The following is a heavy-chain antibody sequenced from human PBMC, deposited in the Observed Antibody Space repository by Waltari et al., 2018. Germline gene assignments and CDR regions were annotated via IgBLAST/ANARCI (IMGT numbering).Heavy chain of an antibody. CDR3: ANSQLDRNTIWGQWFGELEPRTNAIDY. CDR1: GFTFSSYA. CDR2: ISGSGGST. J-gene: IGHJ4*02. D-gene: IGHD3-10*01. Sequence: EVQLLESGGGLVQPGGSLRLSCAASGFTFSSYAMSWVRQAPGKGLEWCSDISGSGGSTYYADAGKGRFTSSRDNSKNTLYLQMNSLRAEDTAVYYCANSQLDRNTIWGQWFGELEPRTNAIDYWGQGTLVTVSS. V-gene: IGHV3-23*01.